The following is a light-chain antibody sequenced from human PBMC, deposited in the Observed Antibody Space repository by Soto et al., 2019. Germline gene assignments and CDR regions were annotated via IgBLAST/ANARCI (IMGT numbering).Light chain of an antibody. J-gene: IGLJ1*01. CDR2: DVG. Sequence: QSVLTQPASVSGSPGQSITISCTGTSSDVGGYNYVSWYQQHPGKAPKLMIYDVGNRPSGVSNRFSGSKSGNTASLTISGLQAEDEADYYCSSYTSSSTQVFVTGNKVTVL. CDR3: SSYTSSSTQV. V-gene: IGLV2-14*01. CDR1: SSDVGGYNY.